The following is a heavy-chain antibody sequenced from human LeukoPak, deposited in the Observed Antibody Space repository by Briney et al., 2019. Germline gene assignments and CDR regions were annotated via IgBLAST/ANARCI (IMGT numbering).Heavy chain of an antibody. CDR1: GYSIRSGYH. CDR2: IYQSGST. D-gene: IGHD4-11*01. V-gene: IGHV4-38-2*02. Sequence: SETLSLTCTVSGYSIRSGYHWSWIRQIPGKGLEWMGSIYQSGSTYDNLSLKSRVTLSVDTSKNQFSLTMRAVTAADTAVYYCARSEINDYSRYWGPGILVSVSS. J-gene: IGHJ4*02. CDR3: ARSEINDYSRY.